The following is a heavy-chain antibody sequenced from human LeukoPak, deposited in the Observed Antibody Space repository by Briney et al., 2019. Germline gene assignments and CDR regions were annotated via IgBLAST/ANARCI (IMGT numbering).Heavy chain of an antibody. CDR1: GFTFGDYA. Sequence: GGSLRLSCTASGFTFGDYAMSWVRQAPGKGLEWVGFIRSKAYGGTTEYAASVKGRFTISRDDSKSIAYLQMNSLKTEDTAVYYCTRDLRGVRHFDYWGQGTLVTVFS. J-gene: IGHJ4*02. V-gene: IGHV3-49*04. CDR2: IRSKAYGGTT. D-gene: IGHD3-10*01. CDR3: TRDLRGVRHFDY.